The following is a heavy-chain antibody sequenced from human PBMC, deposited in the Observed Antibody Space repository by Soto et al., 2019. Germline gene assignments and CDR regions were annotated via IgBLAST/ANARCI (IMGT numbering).Heavy chain of an antibody. CDR3: ARGGDSSSWYEPGSPHAGSEYYYFDY. CDR1: GGSISSGDYY. D-gene: IGHD6-13*01. J-gene: IGHJ4*02. Sequence: SSETLSLTCTVPGGSISSGDYYWSWIRQPPGKGLEWIGYIYYSGSTYYNPSLKSRVTISVDTSKNQFSLKLSSVTAADTAVYYCARGGDSSSWYEPGSPHAGSEYYYFDYWGQGALVTVSS. V-gene: IGHV4-30-4*01. CDR2: IYYSGST.